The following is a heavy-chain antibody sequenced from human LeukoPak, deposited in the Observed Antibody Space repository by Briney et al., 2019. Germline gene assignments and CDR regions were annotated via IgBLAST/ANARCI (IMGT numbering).Heavy chain of an antibody. CDR1: GFPLNSYA. J-gene: IGHJ4*02. V-gene: IGHV3-23*01. D-gene: IGHD2-15*01. Sequence: GGSLRLLCAASGFPLNSYAMSWVRQAPGKGLQWVSAISGSGATIYYADSVKSRFTSSRDNSKITLYLQMNSLRAEDTAVYYCARDPSASRWYFDYWGEGTLVTVSS. CDR3: ARDPSASRWYFDY. CDR2: ISGSGATI.